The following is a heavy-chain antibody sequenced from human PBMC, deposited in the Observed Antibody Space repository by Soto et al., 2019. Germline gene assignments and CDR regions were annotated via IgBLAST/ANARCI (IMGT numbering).Heavy chain of an antibody. CDR2: ISDSGDTT. V-gene: IGHV3-23*01. CDR3: AKGWQVRGGQFDY. J-gene: IGHJ4*02. D-gene: IGHD6-19*01. CDR1: GFTFSNYV. Sequence: EVQLLESGGNLVQPGGSLRLSCVASGFTFSNYVMSWVRQAPGKGLEWVSGISDSGDTTYSADFVKGRFTISGDNSKNTLSLQMNSLRAEDTAVYYCAKGWQVRGGQFDYWGQGTLVSVSS.